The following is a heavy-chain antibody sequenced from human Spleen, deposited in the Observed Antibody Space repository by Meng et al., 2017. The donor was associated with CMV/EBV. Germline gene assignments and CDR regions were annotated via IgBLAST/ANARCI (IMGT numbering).Heavy chain of an antibody. CDR2: IKHSGST. V-gene: IGHV4-39*07. D-gene: IGHD2-2*02. CDR3: ARERGRGYCSSTSCYRGTDFDY. Sequence: SETLSLTCTVSGGSISSSSDYWSWIRQPPGKGLEWIGEIKHSGSTNYNPSLKSRVTISVDTSKNQFSLKLSSVTAADTAVYYCARERGRGYCSSTSCYRGTDFDYWGQGTLVTVSS. CDR1: GGSISSSSDY. J-gene: IGHJ4*02.